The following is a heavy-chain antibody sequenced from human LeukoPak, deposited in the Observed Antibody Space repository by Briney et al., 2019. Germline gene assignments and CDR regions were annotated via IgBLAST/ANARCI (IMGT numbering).Heavy chain of an antibody. J-gene: IGHJ4*02. D-gene: IGHD2-15*01. Sequence: GGSLRLSCAASGFTVSSNFMSWVRQAPGKGLEWVSAISNNGGYTYYADSVQGRFTISRDNSKSTLCLQMNSLRAEDTAVYYCAKQLGYCSDGSCYFPYWGQGTLVTVSS. CDR3: AKQLGYCSDGSCYFPY. CDR1: GFTVSSNF. V-gene: IGHV3-23*01. CDR2: ISNNGGYT.